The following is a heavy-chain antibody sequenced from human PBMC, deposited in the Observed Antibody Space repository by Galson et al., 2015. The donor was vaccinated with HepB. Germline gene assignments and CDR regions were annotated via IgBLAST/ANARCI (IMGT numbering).Heavy chain of an antibody. CDR3: ARGGASSIPLDC. J-gene: IGHJ4*02. CDR1: GFSFSSHY. Sequence: SPRLSCAASGFSFSSHYMSWVRQAPGRGPEWVANIKPDGSDTYYVDSMKGRFTISRDNAKNSLYLQMNSLRVDDTAVYYCARGGASSIPLDCWGQGTLVTVSS. D-gene: IGHD6-13*01. CDR2: IKPDGSDT. V-gene: IGHV3-7*03.